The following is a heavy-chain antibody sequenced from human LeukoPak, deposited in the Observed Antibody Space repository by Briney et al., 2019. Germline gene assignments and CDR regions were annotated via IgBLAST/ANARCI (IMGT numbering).Heavy chain of an antibody. Sequence: SVKVSCKASGGTFSSYAISWVRQAPGQGLEWMGGIIPIFGTANYAQKFQGRVTITADESTSTAYMELSSLRSEDTAVYYCAREPHYYGSGCYYYYYYMDVWGKGTTVTVSS. D-gene: IGHD3-10*01. J-gene: IGHJ6*03. V-gene: IGHV1-69*01. CDR1: GGTFSSYA. CDR2: IIPIFGTA. CDR3: AREPHYYGSGCYYYYYYMDV.